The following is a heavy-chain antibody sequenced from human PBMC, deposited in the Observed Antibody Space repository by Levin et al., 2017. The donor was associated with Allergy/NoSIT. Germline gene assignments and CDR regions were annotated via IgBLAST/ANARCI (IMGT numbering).Heavy chain of an antibody. CDR2: IYYSGST. Sequence: SQTLSLTCTVSGGSISSYYWSWIRQPPGKGLEWIGYIYYSGSTNYNPSLKSRVTISVDTSKNQFSLKLSSVTAADTAVYYCARDHRGGNHCFDYWGHGTLVTVSS. J-gene: IGHJ4*01. CDR3: ARDHRGGNHCFDY. D-gene: IGHD4-23*01. CDR1: GGSISSYY. V-gene: IGHV4-59*01.